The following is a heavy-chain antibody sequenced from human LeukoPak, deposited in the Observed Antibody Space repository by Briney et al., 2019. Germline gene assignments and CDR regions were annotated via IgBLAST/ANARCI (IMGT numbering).Heavy chain of an antibody. CDR2: INPNSGGT. Sequence: GASVKVSCKASGYTFTGYYMHWVRQAPGQGLEWMGWINPNSGGTNYAQKFQGRVTMTRDTSISTAYMELSRLRSDDTAVYYCARDGGGRELLLLLLDYWGQGTLVTVSS. V-gene: IGHV1-2*02. CDR3: ARDGGGRELLLLLLDY. CDR1: GYTFTGYY. J-gene: IGHJ4*02. D-gene: IGHD1-26*01.